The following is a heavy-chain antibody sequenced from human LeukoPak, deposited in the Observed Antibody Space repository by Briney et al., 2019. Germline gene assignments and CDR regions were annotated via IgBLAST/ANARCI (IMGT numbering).Heavy chain of an antibody. CDR3: ARSWALRGATIFSLGY. V-gene: IGHV1-2*02. J-gene: IGHJ4*02. D-gene: IGHD5-24*01. CDR2: INPNSGGT. CDR1: GYTFTGYY. Sequence: ASVKVSCKASGYTFTGYYMHWVRQAPGRGLEWMGWINPNSGGTNYAQKFQGRVTMTRDTSISTAYMELSRLRSDDTAVYYCARSWALRGATIFSLGYWGQGTLVTVSS.